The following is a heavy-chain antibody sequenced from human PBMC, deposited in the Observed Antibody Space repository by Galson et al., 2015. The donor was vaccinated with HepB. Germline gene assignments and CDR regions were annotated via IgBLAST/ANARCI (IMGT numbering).Heavy chain of an antibody. V-gene: IGHV3-30*18. Sequence: SLRLSCAASGFTFSSYGMHWVRQAPGKGLEWVAVISYDGSNKYYADSVKGRFTISRDNSKNTLYLQMNSLRAEDTAVYYCAKDQASSHWPQDFPLRYGMDVWGQGTTVTVSS. CDR2: ISYDGSNK. J-gene: IGHJ6*02. CDR1: GFTFSSYG. D-gene: IGHD1-1*01. CDR3: AKDQASSHWPQDFPLRYGMDV.